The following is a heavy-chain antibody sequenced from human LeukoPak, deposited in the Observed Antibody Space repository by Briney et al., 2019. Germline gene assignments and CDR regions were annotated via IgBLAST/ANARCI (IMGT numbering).Heavy chain of an antibody. Sequence: SETLSLTCAVYGGSFSGYYWSWIRQPPGKGLGWIGEINHSGSTNYNPSLKSRVTISVDTSKNQFSLKLSSVTAADTAVYYCARHYYCSSTSCYIKAAARLHAFDIWGQGTMVTVSS. CDR1: GGSFSGYY. V-gene: IGHV4-34*01. D-gene: IGHD2-2*02. CDR2: INHSGST. CDR3: ARHYYCSSTSCYIKAAARLHAFDI. J-gene: IGHJ3*02.